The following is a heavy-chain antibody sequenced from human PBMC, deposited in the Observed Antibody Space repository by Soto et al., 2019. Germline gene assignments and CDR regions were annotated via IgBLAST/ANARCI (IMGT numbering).Heavy chain of an antibody. CDR3: ARERLGPIVVVPAAMSGAFDI. CDR1: GFTFSSYA. Sequence: GGSLRLSCAASGFTFSSYAMHWVRQAPGKGLEYVSAISSNGGSTYYANSVKGRFTISRDNSKNTLYLQMGSLRAEDMAVYYCARERLGPIVVVPAAMSGAFDIWGQGTMVTVSS. V-gene: IGHV3-64*01. CDR2: ISSNGGST. D-gene: IGHD2-2*01. J-gene: IGHJ3*02.